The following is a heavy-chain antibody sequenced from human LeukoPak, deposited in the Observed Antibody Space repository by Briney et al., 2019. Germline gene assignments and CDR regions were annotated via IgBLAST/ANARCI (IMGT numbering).Heavy chain of an antibody. CDR1: VGTFSSYA. D-gene: IGHD3-22*01. CDR2: ILPIFCTA. V-gene: IGHV1-69*05. J-gene: IGHJ3*02. Sequence: ASVTVSLKSSVGTFSSYAISWVRQPPAPGLEWMGGILPIFCTANCAQKFQGRVTITTDESTSTAYMELSSLRSEDTAVYYCARQSPQYYYDSSGYSTDAFDIWGQGTMVTASS. CDR3: ARQSPQYYYDSSGYSTDAFDI.